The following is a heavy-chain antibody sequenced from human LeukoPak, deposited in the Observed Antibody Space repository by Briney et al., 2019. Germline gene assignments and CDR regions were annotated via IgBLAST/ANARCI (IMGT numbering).Heavy chain of an antibody. CDR3: AALRFLEWLS. J-gene: IGHJ5*02. D-gene: IGHD3-3*01. V-gene: IGHV3-48*01. CDR2: ISSSSSTI. Sequence: GGSLRLSCAASGFTFSSYSMNWVRQAPGKGLEWVSYISSSSSTIYYADSVKGRFTISRDNAKNSLYLQMNSLRAEDTAVYYWAALRFLEWLSWGQGTLVTVSS. CDR1: GFTFSSYS.